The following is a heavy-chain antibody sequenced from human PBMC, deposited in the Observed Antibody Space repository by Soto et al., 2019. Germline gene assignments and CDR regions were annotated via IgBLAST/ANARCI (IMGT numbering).Heavy chain of an antibody. CDR3: ARAGEVRYYYGSGTRRWFDP. V-gene: IGHV4-59*01. D-gene: IGHD3-10*01. Sequence: SETLSLTCTVSGGSISSYYWSWIRQPPGKGLEWIGYIYYSGSTNYNPSPKSRVTISVDTSKNQFSLKLSSVTAADTAVYYCARAGEVRYYYGSGTRRWFDPWGQGTLVTVSS. CDR1: GGSISSYY. J-gene: IGHJ5*02. CDR2: IYYSGST.